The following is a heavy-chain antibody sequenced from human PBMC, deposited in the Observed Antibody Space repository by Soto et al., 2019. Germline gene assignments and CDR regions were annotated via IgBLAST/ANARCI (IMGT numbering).Heavy chain of an antibody. J-gene: IGHJ4*02. V-gene: IGHV3-30-3*01. Sequence: GGSLRLSCAASGFTFSRYAMHWVLQAPCKGLEWVAVISYDGSNKYYADSVKGRFTISRDNSKNTLYLQMNSLRAEDTAVYYCAREPRRYCSSTSCYYFDYWGQGTLVTVSS. D-gene: IGHD2-2*01. CDR2: ISYDGSNK. CDR1: GFTFSRYA. CDR3: AREPRRYCSSTSCYYFDY.